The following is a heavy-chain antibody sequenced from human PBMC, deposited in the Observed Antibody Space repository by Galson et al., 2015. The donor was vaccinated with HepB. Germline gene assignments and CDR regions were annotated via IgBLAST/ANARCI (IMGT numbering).Heavy chain of an antibody. CDR2: IYWDDDK. D-gene: IGHD5-24*01. CDR1: GFSLSTSGVG. Sequence: PALVKPTQTLTLTCTFSGFSLSTSGVGVGWIRQPPGKALEWLALIYWDDDKRYSPSLKSRLTITKDTSKNQVVLTMTNMDPVDTATYYCAHSLMGGEMATNGAVDWFDPWGQGTLVTVSS. V-gene: IGHV2-5*02. J-gene: IGHJ5*02. CDR3: AHSLMGGEMATNGAVDWFDP.